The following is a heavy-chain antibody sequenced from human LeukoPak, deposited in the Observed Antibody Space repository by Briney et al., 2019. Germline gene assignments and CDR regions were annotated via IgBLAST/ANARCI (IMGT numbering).Heavy chain of an antibody. D-gene: IGHD1-26*01. J-gene: IGHJ6*02. Sequence: GGSLRLSCAASGFIFNGYWMNWVRQAPGKGLEWVSSISDSSSYIYHADSVKGRFTISRDNAKNSVYLQMNSLRAEDTATYYCTKGENGMDVWGQGTTVTVSS. CDR3: TKGENGMDV. V-gene: IGHV3-21*01. CDR2: ISDSSSYI. CDR1: GFIFNGYW.